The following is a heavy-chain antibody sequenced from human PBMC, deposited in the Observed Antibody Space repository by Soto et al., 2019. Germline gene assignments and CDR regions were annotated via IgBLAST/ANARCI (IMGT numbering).Heavy chain of an antibody. D-gene: IGHD2-21*01. CDR2: ISAGGDT. CDR3: ANVPIWCGGSSCYTEGFDS. Sequence: PGGSLRLSCVASGFVFSDYAMSWVRQAPGKGLEWVSAISAGGDTYYADSVKGRFTVSRANSKNTLYLQMNSLRAKDTAIYYCANVPIWCGGSSCYTEGFDSWGQGTLVTAPQ. CDR1: GFVFSDYA. J-gene: IGHJ4*02. V-gene: IGHV3-23*01.